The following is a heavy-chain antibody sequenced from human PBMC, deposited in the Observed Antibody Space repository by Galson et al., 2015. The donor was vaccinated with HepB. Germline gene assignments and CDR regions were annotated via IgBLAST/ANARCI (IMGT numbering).Heavy chain of an antibody. CDR2: VSYDGSNK. Sequence: SLRLSCAASGFTFSSYGMHWVRQAPGKGLEWVAVVSYDGSNKYYADSVKGRFTISRDNSKNTLYLQMNSLRAEDTAIYYCAKDGGRGYTYGPNWFDPWGQGTLATVSS. J-gene: IGHJ5*02. D-gene: IGHD5-18*01. CDR1: GFTFSSYG. CDR3: AKDGGRGYTYGPNWFDP. V-gene: IGHV3-30*18.